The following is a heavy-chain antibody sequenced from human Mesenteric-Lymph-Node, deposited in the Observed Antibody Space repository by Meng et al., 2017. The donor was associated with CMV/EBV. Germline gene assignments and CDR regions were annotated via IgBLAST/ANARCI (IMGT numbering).Heavy chain of an antibody. CDR2: MSPNSGNT. Sequence: ASVKVSCKASGYSFTSYDINWVRQATGQGLEWMGWMSPNSGNTGYAQKFQGRVIITKNSSINTAYMELSSLRSEDTAVYCCARDLSGSYRGGYFDYWGQGTLVTVSS. D-gene: IGHD1-26*01. J-gene: IGHJ4*01. V-gene: IGHV1-8*03. CDR3: ARDLSGSYRGGYFDY. CDR1: GYSFTSYD.